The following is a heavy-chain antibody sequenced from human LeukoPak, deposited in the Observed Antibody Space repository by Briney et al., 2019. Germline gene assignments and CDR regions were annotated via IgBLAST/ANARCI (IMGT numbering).Heavy chain of an antibody. D-gene: IGHD5-24*01. CDR3: AKDGYNFDY. J-gene: IGHJ4*02. CDR2: ISGSGGST. V-gene: IGHV3-23*01. Sequence: GGTLRLSCAASGFTLSSYGMSWVRQAPGKGLEWVSAISGSGGSTYYADSVKGRFTISRDNSKNTLYLQMNSLRAEDTAVYYCAKDGYNFDYWGQGTLVTVSS. CDR1: GFTLSSYG.